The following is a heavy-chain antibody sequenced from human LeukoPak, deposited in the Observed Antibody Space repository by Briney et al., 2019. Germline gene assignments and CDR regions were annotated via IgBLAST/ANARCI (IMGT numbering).Heavy chain of an antibody. CDR2: IIPIFGTA. Sequence: ASVKVSCKASGGTFSSYAISWVRQAPGQGLEWMGGIIPIFGTANYAQKFQGRVTITTDESTSTAYTELSSLRSEDTAVYYCARSGGYCSSTSCLPRSHYYYYMDVWGKGTTVTVSS. V-gene: IGHV1-69*05. CDR1: GGTFSSYA. D-gene: IGHD2-2*01. J-gene: IGHJ6*03. CDR3: ARSGGYCSSTSCLPRSHYYYYMDV.